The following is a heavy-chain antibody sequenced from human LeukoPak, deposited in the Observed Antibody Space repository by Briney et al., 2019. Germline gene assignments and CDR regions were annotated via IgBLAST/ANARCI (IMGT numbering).Heavy chain of an antibody. CDR1: GFTFSYYG. CDR2: IWYDGSKE. D-gene: IGHD3-22*01. J-gene: IGHJ1*01. CDR3: ARDDDTSGHYSYFNR. V-gene: IGHV3-33*01. Sequence: PGRSLRLSCAASGFTFSYYGMNWVRQAPGKGLEWVAGIWYDGSKEYYAGSVKGRFTISRDNSKNTVDLHINSLRVEDTAVYYCARDDDTSGHYSYFNRWGQGTLVTVSS.